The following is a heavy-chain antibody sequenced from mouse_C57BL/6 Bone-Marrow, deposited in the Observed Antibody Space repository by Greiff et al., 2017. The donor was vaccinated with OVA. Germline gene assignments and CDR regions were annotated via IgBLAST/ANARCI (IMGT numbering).Heavy chain of an antibody. CDR3: ARVPGPGYAMDY. J-gene: IGHJ4*01. V-gene: IGHV5-4*03. Sequence: EVKVVESGGGLVKPGGSLKLSCAASGFTFSSYAMSWVRQTPEKRLEWVATISDGGSYTYYPDNVKGRFTLPRDNAKNNLYLQMSHLKSEDTAMYYGARVPGPGYAMDYWGQGTSVTVSS. CDR1: GFTFSSYA. D-gene: IGHD3-1*01. CDR2: ISDGGSYT.